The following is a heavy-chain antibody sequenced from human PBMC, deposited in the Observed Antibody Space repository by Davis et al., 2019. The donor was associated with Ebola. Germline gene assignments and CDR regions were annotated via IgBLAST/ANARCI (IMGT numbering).Heavy chain of an antibody. Sequence: PGGSLRLSCAASGFNINEYVMNWVRLAPGKGLQWVSGISLRGDGTNYADSVKGRFTVSTDKSKNTLFLQMNSLGVEDTAIYYCARVQSYTTSFDYWGQGALVTVSS. V-gene: IGHV3-23*01. CDR1: GFNINEYV. CDR2: ISLRGDGT. J-gene: IGHJ4*02. D-gene: IGHD6-6*01. CDR3: ARVQSYTTSFDY.